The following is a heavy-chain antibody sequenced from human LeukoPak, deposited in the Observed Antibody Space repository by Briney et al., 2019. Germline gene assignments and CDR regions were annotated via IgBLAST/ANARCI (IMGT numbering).Heavy chain of an antibody. Sequence: ASVKVSCKASGYTFTTYYMHWVRQAPAQGLEWMGIINPSGGSTSYAQKFQGRVTITADKSTSTAYMELSSLRSEDTAVYYCARDPESRLELGYFDYWGQGTLVTVSS. CDR1: GYTFTTYY. CDR2: INPSGGST. D-gene: IGHD1-7*01. CDR3: ARDPESRLELGYFDY. J-gene: IGHJ4*02. V-gene: IGHV1-46*01.